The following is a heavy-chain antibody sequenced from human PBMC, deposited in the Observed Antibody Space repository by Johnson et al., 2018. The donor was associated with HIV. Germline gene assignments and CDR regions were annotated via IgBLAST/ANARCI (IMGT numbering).Heavy chain of an antibody. CDR2: IYSGGST. Sequence: VQLVESGGGLVKPGGSLRLSCAASGFTFSSYAMSWVRQAPGKGLEWVSAIYSGGSTYYVDSVKGRFTISRDNAKNSLYLQMNSLRVEDTAVYYCATDSYDAFDIWGQGTMVTVSS. D-gene: IGHD2-21*02. CDR1: GFTFSSYA. CDR3: ATDSYDAFDI. J-gene: IGHJ3*02. V-gene: IGHV3-23*04.